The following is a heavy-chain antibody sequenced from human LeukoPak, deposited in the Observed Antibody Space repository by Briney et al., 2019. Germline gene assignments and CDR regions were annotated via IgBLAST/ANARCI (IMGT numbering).Heavy chain of an antibody. D-gene: IGHD6-19*01. J-gene: IGHJ1*01. CDR1: GFTFSSYS. CDR3: AKDGAEPLRDSSGWFEYFQH. V-gene: IGHV3-23*01. CDR2: ISGSGGST. Sequence: GGSLRLSCAASGFTFSSYSMNWVRQAPGKGLEWVSAISGSGGSTYYADSVKGRFTISRDNSKNTLYLQMNSLRAEDTAVYYCAKDGAEPLRDSSGWFEYFQHWGQGTLVTVSS.